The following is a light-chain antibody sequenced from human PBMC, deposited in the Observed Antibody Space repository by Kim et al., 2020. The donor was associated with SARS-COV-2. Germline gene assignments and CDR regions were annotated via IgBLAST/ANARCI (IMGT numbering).Light chain of an antibody. CDR3: SSRDSGGGDFYV. V-gene: IGLV3-19*01. CDR2: GNS. J-gene: IGLJ1*01. CDR1: SLRHFY. Sequence: SSELTQDPDVSVALGQTVKITCQGDSLRHFYASWYQQRPGQAPTLVMYGNSNRPSGIPDRFSASDSGNTAALTITGAQAVDGGDYYCSSRDSGGGDFYVFGPGTKVTVL.